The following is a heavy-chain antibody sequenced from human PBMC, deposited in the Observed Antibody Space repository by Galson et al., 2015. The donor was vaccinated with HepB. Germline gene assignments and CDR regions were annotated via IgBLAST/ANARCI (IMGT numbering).Heavy chain of an antibody. J-gene: IGHJ4*02. Sequence: SLRLSCAASGFIFSSYGMHWVRQAPGKGLEWVAAIWYDGRNKYYGDSMKGRFTISRDNSKNTLYLQMNSLRAEDTAVYYCARDSERYSSSWFFDYWGQGTLVTVSS. CDR1: GFIFSSYG. D-gene: IGHD6-13*01. V-gene: IGHV3-33*01. CDR3: ARDSERYSSSWFFDY. CDR2: IWYDGRNK.